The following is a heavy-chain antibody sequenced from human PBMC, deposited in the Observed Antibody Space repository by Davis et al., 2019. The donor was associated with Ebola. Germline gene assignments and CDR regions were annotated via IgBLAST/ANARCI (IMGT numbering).Heavy chain of an antibody. CDR1: GYTFTDYA. CDR3: ARVKPSYYYDSSGYHIRPREFDY. Sequence: ASVKVSCKASGYTFTDYAIHWVRQAPGQRLEWMGWINAGNGNTHYSQKFQDRVTVTRDTSANTAYMELSRLRSDDTAVYYCARVKPSYYYDSSGYHIRPREFDYWGQGILVTVSS. V-gene: IGHV1-3*01. D-gene: IGHD3-22*01. J-gene: IGHJ4*02. CDR2: INAGNGNT.